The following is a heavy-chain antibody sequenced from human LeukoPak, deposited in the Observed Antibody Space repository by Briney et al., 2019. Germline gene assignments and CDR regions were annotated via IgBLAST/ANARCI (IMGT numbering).Heavy chain of an antibody. CDR1: GGSISNYY. V-gene: IGHV4-59*01. Sequence: SETLSLTCTVSGGSISNYYWSWIRQPPGKGLEWIGYIYYTGITNYNPPLKSRITISVDTSKNQFSLKLNSVTTADTAVYYCARVLSSGWAGFDYWGQGTLVTVSS. D-gene: IGHD6-19*01. CDR2: IYYTGIT. J-gene: IGHJ4*02. CDR3: ARVLSSGWAGFDY.